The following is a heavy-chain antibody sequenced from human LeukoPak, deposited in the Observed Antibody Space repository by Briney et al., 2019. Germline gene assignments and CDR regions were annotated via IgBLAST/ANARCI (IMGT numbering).Heavy chain of an antibody. J-gene: IGHJ4*02. V-gene: IGHV1-2*02. Sequence: ASVKVSRKASGYTFTGYYMHWVRQAPGQGLEWMGWINPNSGGTNYAQKFQGRVTMTRDTSISTAYMELSRLRSDDTAVYYCARVNDYVWGRSFDYWGQGTLVTVSS. CDR2: INPNSGGT. CDR3: ARVNDYVWGRSFDY. D-gene: IGHD3-16*01. CDR1: GYTFTGYY.